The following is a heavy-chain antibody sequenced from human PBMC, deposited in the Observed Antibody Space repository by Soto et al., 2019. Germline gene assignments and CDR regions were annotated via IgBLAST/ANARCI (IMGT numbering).Heavy chain of an antibody. D-gene: IGHD3-3*01. Sequence: SETLSLTCPVSGGSISSSSYYWGWIRQPPGKGLEWIGSIYYSGSTYYNPSLKSRVTISVDTSKNQFSLKLSSVTAADTAVYYCARHLRGSGYYKGYYFDYWGQGTLVTVSS. CDR3: ARHLRGSGYYKGYYFDY. J-gene: IGHJ4*02. CDR2: IYYSGST. V-gene: IGHV4-39*01. CDR1: GGSISSSSYY.